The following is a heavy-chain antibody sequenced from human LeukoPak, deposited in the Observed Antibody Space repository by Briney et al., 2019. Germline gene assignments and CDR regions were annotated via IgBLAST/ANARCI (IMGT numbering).Heavy chain of an antibody. D-gene: IGHD3-3*01. CDR3: ARHKIFGVVTTYYFDY. Sequence: PSETLSLTCTVSGVSISSSSYYWGWIRQPPGKGLEWIGSIYYSGSTYYNPSLKSRVTISVDTSKNQFSLKLSSVTAADTAVYYCARHKIFGVVTTYYFDYWGQGTLVTVSS. V-gene: IGHV4-39*01. J-gene: IGHJ4*02. CDR1: GVSISSSSYY. CDR2: IYYSGST.